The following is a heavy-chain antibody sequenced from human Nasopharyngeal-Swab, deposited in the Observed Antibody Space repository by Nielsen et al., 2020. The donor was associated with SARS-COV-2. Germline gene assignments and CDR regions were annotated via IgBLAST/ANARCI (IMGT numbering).Heavy chain of an antibody. CDR1: GFTFSDYY. D-gene: IGHD4-23*01. CDR3: AHHYGGNTDHLDY. J-gene: IGHJ4*02. CDR2: ISSSGSTI. Sequence: GESLKISCAASGFTFSDYYMSWIRQAPGKGLEWVSYISSSGSTIYCADSVKGRFTISRDNAKNSLYLQMNSLRAEDTAVYYCAHHYGGNTDHLDYWGQGTLVTVSS. V-gene: IGHV3-11*04.